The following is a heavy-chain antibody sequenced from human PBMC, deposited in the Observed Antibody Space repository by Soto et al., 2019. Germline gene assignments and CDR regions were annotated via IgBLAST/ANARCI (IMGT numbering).Heavy chain of an antibody. CDR2: ISYSGST. J-gene: IGHJ4*02. Sequence: SETLSLTCTVSGGSMSSHYWTWLRQPPGKGLEWIGYISYSGSTYYNPSLESRVTISADTSRNQFSLKLSSVIAADTAVYYCARADPDASVGYWGQGTLVTVSS. D-gene: IGHD3-16*01. CDR1: GGSMSSHY. CDR3: ARADPDASVGY. V-gene: IGHV4-59*11.